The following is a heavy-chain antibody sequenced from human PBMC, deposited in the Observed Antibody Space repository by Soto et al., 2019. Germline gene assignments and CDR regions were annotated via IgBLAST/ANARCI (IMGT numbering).Heavy chain of an antibody. J-gene: IGHJ4*02. D-gene: IGHD1-20*01. CDR3: ARLDPFVRGIPFDH. CDR1: GYTFTTYW. CDR2: IDPRDSDT. V-gene: IGHV5-51*01. Sequence: PGESLKISCKGSGYTFTTYWIGWVRQMPGKGLEWMGIIDPRDSDTRYSPPFQGQVSMSADKSISTAFLQWSSLKVSDTAIYYCARLDPFVRGIPFDHWGQGSMVTVSS.